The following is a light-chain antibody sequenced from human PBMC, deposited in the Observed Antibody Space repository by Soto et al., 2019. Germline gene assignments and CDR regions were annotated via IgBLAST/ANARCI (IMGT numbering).Light chain of an antibody. CDR3: QQYNGYPTT. CDR1: QSIRSW. CDR2: DAS. Sequence: DIQMTQSPSTLSASVGDRVTITCRASQSIRSWLAWYQQKPGKAPNLLIYDASSLQGRVPSRFSGTGSGTEFTLTISSLQPDDFATYYCQQYNGYPTTFGQGTKVEIK. V-gene: IGKV1-5*01. J-gene: IGKJ1*01.